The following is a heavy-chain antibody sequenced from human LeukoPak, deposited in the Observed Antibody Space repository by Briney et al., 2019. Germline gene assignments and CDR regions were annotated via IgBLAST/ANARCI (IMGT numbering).Heavy chain of an antibody. Sequence: GGSLRLSCAASGFTFSSYVMHWVRQAPGKGLERVGFIRYDGTNRYYADSVKGRFTISRDNSKNTLYLQMNSLRAEDTAVYYCAKSTIVGATVDAFDIWGQGTMVTVSS. V-gene: IGHV3-30*02. CDR1: GFTFSSYV. D-gene: IGHD1-26*01. J-gene: IGHJ3*02. CDR3: AKSTIVGATVDAFDI. CDR2: IRYDGTNR.